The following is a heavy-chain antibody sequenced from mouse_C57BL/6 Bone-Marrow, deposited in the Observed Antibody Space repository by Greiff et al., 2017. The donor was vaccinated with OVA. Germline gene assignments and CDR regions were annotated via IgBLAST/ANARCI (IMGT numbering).Heavy chain of an antibody. CDR3: AMGYDYEYYFDY. V-gene: IGHV1-74*01. D-gene: IGHD2-4*01. CDR1: GYTFTSYW. Sequence: QVQLQQPGAELVKPGASVKVSCKASGYTFTSYWMHWVKQRPGQGLEWIGRIHPSDSDTNYNQKFKGKATLIVDKSSSTAYMQLSSLTSEDSAVYYCAMGYDYEYYFDYWGQGTTLTVSS. J-gene: IGHJ2*01. CDR2: IHPSDSDT.